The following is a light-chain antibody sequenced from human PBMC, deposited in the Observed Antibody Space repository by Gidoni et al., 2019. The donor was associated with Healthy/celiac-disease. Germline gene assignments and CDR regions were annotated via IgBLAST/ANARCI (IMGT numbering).Light chain of an antibody. CDR3: QQYYSTPPYT. J-gene: IGKJ2*01. CDR2: WAS. CDR1: QSVLYSSNNKNY. Sequence: VSLGERATINCKSSQSVLYSSNNKNYLAWYQQKPGQPPKLLIYWASTRESGVPDRFSGSGSGTDFTLTISSLQAEDVAVYYCQQYYSTPPYTFGQGTKLEIK. V-gene: IGKV4-1*01.